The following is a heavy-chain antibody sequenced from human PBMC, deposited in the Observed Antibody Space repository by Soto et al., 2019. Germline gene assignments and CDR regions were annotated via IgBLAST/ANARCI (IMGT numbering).Heavy chain of an antibody. Sequence: EVQLVESGGNLVQPGKSLRLSCAASGFIFDDYAMHWVRQVPGKGLEWVSGISWNSGRIAYADSVKGRFTISRDNAKNSLYLQMSSLRSEDSALYYCAKDREGSSGWYGMDVWGQGTTVTVSS. V-gene: IGHV3-9*01. CDR1: GFIFDDYA. D-gene: IGHD3-22*01. CDR3: AKDREGSSGWYGMDV. J-gene: IGHJ6*02. CDR2: ISWNSGRI.